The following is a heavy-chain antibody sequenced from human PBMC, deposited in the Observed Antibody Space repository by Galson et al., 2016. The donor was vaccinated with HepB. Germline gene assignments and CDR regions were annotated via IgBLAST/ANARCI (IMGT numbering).Heavy chain of an antibody. V-gene: IGHV4-59*01. CDR1: GAPINSDY. Sequence: ETLSLTCTVSGAPINSDYWSWLRQPPGKGLEWIANISYSGTPTYNPSLESRIFMSIDTSKSQFSLSLSSVTAADTAVYYCARETEGALDIWGLGTTVTVSS. CDR3: ARETEGALDI. CDR2: ISYSGTP. J-gene: IGHJ3*02.